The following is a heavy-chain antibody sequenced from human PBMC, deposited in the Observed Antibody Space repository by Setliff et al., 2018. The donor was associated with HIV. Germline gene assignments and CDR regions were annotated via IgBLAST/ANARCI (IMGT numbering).Heavy chain of an antibody. J-gene: IGHJ6*02. CDR2: IGTGGDT. CDR3: TRELNGHTSSHYYFGLDV. Sequence: QSGGSLRLSCATSGFAFSDYDFHWVRQVTGEGLEWVSAIGTGGDTYYADSVKGRFTISRENAKKSLYLQMNNVRAGDTAVYYCTRELNGHTSSHYYFGLDVWGQGTTVTVSS. D-gene: IGHD2-2*02. V-gene: IGHV3-13*01. CDR1: GFAFSDYD.